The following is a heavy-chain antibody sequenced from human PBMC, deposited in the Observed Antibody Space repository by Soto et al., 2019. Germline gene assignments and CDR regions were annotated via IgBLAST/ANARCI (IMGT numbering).Heavy chain of an antibody. CDR1: GYRFVDYY. D-gene: IGHD2-21*01. CDR2: LNPKRGEP. J-gene: IGHJ6*02. V-gene: IGHV1-46*01. Sequence: ASGKVSCKASGYRFVDYYIHWVRQAPGQGLEWMGILNPKRGEPKYAQKFQGRVTMTMDTPTSTVYMDLRSLTSEDTALYYCARVHCGGDCRPGEWFYYYGRDVWGQGTTVTVSS. CDR3: ARVHCGGDCRPGEWFYYYGRDV.